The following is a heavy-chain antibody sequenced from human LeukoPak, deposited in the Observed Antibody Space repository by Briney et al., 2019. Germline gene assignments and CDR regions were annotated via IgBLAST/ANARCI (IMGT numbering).Heavy chain of an antibody. J-gene: IGHJ4*02. CDR2: IIPIFGTA. V-gene: IGHV1-69*01. D-gene: IGHD3-9*01. CDR1: EGTFSSYA. Sequence: SVKVSCKASEGTFSSYAISWVRQAPGQGLEWMGGIIPIFGTANYAQKFQGRVTITADESTSTAYMELSSLRSEDTAVYYCARGGFGPIHDYDILTGYYGPLILDYWGQGTLVTVSS. CDR3: ARGGFGPIHDYDILTGYYGPLILDY.